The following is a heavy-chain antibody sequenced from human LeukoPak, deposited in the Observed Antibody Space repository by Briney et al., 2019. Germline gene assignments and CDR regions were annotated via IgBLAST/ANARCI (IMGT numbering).Heavy chain of an antibody. CDR3: ARDRDSSGYYLDAFDI. CDR2: IYYSGST. CDR1: GGSISSSSYY. V-gene: IGHV4-39*07. Sequence: SETLSLTCTVSGGSISSSSYYWGWIRQPPGKGLEWIGSIYYSGSTYYNPSLKSRVTISVDTSKNQFSLKLSSVTAADTAVYYCARDRDSSGYYLDAFDIWGQGTMVTVSS. D-gene: IGHD3-22*01. J-gene: IGHJ3*02.